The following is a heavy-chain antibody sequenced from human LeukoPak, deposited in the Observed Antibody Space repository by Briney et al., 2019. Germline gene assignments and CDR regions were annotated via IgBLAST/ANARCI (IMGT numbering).Heavy chain of an antibody. V-gene: IGHV4-31*03. CDR3: ATLYTLSRRYFDY. CDR2: IYYSRST. CDR1: GGSINSGGYY. J-gene: IGHJ4*02. Sequence: SETLSLTCTVSGGSINSGGYYWSWIRQHPGKGLEWIGYIYYSRSTYYNPSLKSRITISVDTSKNQFSLKLSSVTAADTAVYYCATLYTLSRRYFDYWGQGTLVTVSS. D-gene: IGHD3-10*01.